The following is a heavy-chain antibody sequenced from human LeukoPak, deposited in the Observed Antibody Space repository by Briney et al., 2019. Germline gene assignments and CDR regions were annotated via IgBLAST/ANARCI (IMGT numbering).Heavy chain of an antibody. D-gene: IGHD3-10*01. J-gene: IGHJ4*02. CDR2: IKEDGSEI. Sequence: GGSLRLSCAASGFIFSNYWMTWVRQTPGKGLEFVANIKEDGSEIFYLDSVKGRFTISRDNAKNSVYLQMNSLRAEDTAVYYCARSPDGVDNWGQGTRVTVSS. V-gene: IGHV3-7*01. CDR1: GFIFSNYW. CDR3: ARSPDGVDN.